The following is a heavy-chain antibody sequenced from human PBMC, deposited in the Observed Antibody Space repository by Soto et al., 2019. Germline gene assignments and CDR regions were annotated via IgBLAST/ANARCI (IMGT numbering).Heavy chain of an antibody. CDR2: IKSKTDSGTT. CDR1: VFTFSNAW. CDR3: TTDGYHWNTGY. J-gene: IGHJ4*02. V-gene: IGHV3-15*01. Sequence: RGSLVVSCATSVFTFSNAWMSWVRQAPGKGLEWVGRIKSKTDSGTTDYAAPVKGRFTISRDDSKNTLYLQMNSLKTEDTAVYYCTTDGYHWNTGYWGQGTMVTVSS. D-gene: IGHD1-20*01.